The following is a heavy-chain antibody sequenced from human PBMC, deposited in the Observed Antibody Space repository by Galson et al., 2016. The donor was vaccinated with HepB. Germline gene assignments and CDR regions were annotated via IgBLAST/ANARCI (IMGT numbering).Heavy chain of an antibody. D-gene: IGHD3-16*01. Sequence: SLRLSCAASGFRVSGNYMNWVRQAPGKGLEWVSIIYSGGRTYYADSVKGRFTISRDNSKNTVYLQMDRLRAEDTAVYYCAREYLGGFGDYVPLFDSWGQGTLVTVSS. J-gene: IGHJ4*02. CDR3: AREYLGGFGDYVPLFDS. CDR1: GFRVSGNY. V-gene: IGHV3-53*01. CDR2: IYSGGRT.